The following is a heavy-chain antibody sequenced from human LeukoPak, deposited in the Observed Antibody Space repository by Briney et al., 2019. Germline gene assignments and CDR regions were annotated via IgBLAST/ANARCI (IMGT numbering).Heavy chain of an antibody. D-gene: IGHD3-10*01. CDR2: IRYDGSNK. V-gene: IGHV3-30*02. J-gene: IGHJ4*02. CDR3: AKDNIVRGVIIVPGFDY. Sequence: GGSLRLSCAASGFTFSSYGMHWVRQAPGKGLEWVAFIRYDGSNKYYADSVKGRFTISRDNSKNTLYLQMNSLRAEDTAVYYCAKDNIVRGVIIVPGFDYWGQGTLVTVSS. CDR1: GFTFSSYG.